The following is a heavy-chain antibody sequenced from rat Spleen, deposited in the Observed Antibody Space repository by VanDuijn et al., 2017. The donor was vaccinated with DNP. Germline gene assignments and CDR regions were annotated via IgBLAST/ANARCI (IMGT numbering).Heavy chain of an antibody. Sequence: EVLLVEFGGDLVQSGRSLKLSCAASGFSFSDYYMAWVRQAPTKGLEWVAYIRYDGGSTYYGDSVKGRFTISRDNAKSILYLQMNSLRSEDMATYYCARWSSSHWYFDFWGPGTMVTVSS. D-gene: IGHD1-2*01. CDR2: IRYDGGST. V-gene: IGHV5-22*01. CDR3: ARWSSSHWYFDF. CDR1: GFSFSDYY. J-gene: IGHJ1*01.